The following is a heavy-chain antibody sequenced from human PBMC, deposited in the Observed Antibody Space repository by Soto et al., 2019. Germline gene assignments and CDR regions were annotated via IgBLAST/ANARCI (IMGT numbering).Heavy chain of an antibody. J-gene: IGHJ5*02. CDR3: ARVGYKRTPYILFNWLDP. V-gene: IGHV4-59*01. Sequence: SETLSLTCTVSGGSISSYYWSWIRQPPGKGLEWIGYIYYSGSTNYNPSLKSRVTISVDTSKNQFSLKLGSVTTADTAVYYCARVGYKRTPYILFNWLDPWGQGTLVTVSS. D-gene: IGHD3-9*01. CDR2: IYYSGST. CDR1: GGSISSYY.